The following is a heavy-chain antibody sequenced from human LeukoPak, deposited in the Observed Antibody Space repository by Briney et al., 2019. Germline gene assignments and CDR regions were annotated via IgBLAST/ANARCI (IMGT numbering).Heavy chain of an antibody. D-gene: IGHD3-16*02. Sequence: GASVKVSCKASGYTFTSYGISWVRQAPGQGLEWMGWISAYNGNTNYAQKLQGRVTMTTDTSTSTAYMELRSLSSDDTAVYYCARSYDYVWGGYRYTEPSPYFDYWGQGTLVTVSS. CDR1: GYTFTSYG. V-gene: IGHV1-18*01. CDR2: ISAYNGNT. J-gene: IGHJ4*02. CDR3: ARSYDYVWGGYRYTEPSPYFDY.